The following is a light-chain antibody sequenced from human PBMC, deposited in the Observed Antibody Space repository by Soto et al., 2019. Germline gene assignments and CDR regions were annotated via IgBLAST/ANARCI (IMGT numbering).Light chain of an antibody. V-gene: IGLV2-8*01. Sequence: QSALTQPPSASGSPGQSVIISCTGTNNDVGRNHYVSWYQFLPGQVPKVIIYEVDKRPSGVPDRFSGSWSGNTASLTVSGLHSEDEGDYYCSSYAGSANLLFGGGTKVTVL. CDR1: NNDVGRNHY. J-gene: IGLJ2*01. CDR3: SSYAGSANLL. CDR2: EVD.